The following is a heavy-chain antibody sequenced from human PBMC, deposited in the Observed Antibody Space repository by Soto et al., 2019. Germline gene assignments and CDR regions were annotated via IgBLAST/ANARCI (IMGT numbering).Heavy chain of an antibody. Sequence: QVQLQESGPGLVKPSQTLSLTCTVSGGSISSGGYYWSWIRQHPGKGLEWIGYIYYSGSTYYNPYLKCRVNISVDTSKNQFSLKLSSVTAADTAVYYCARVGGINWFDPWGQRTLVTVSS. CDR2: IYYSGST. D-gene: IGHD3-16*01. CDR1: GGSISSGGYY. CDR3: ARVGGINWFDP. J-gene: IGHJ5*02. V-gene: IGHV4-31*03.